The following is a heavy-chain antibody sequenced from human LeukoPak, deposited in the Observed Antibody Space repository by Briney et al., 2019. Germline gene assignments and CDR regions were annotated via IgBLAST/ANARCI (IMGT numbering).Heavy chain of an antibody. CDR1: GFTVSSNY. D-gene: IGHD5-18*01. Sequence: PGGSLRLSCAASGFTVSSNYMSWVRQAPGKGLEWVSVIYSGGSTYYADSVKGRFTISRDNSKNTLYLQMNSLRAEDTAVYYCAREVEYSYGYKVIDYWGQGTLVTVSS. CDR3: AREVEYSYGYKVIDY. J-gene: IGHJ4*02. V-gene: IGHV3-66*01. CDR2: IYSGGST.